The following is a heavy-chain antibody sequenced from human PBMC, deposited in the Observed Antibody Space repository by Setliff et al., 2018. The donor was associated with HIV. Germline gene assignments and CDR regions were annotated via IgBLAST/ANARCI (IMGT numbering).Heavy chain of an antibody. J-gene: IGHJ6*03. Sequence: GASVKVSCKASGYTFTSYYMHWVRQAPGQGLEWMGIINPSGGSTSYAQKFQGRVTMTRDTSTSTVYLELSSLRSEDTAVYYCARAFKAFYSGSGSYYHYNYYMDVWGIGTAVTVSS. D-gene: IGHD3-10*01. CDR2: INPSGGST. CDR3: ARAFKAFYSGSGSYYHYNYYMDV. V-gene: IGHV1-46*01. CDR1: GYTFTSYY.